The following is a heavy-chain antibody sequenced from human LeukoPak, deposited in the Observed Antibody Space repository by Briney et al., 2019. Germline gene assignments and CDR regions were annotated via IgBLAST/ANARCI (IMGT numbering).Heavy chain of an antibody. Sequence: PGGSLRLSCAPSGVTLGNNYMNWVRQATGKGLEWVSLIYSGGSTHYADSVKGRFTISRDNSKNTLYLQMNSLRVDDTAVYYCARDPPAVAANTYGWGQGTLVTVSS. CDR1: GVTLGNNY. V-gene: IGHV3-66*01. J-gene: IGHJ4*02. D-gene: IGHD6-6*01. CDR3: ARDPPAVAANTYG. CDR2: IYSGGST.